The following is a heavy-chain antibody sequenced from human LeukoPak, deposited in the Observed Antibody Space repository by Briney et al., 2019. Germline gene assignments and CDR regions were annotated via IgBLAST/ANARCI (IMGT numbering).Heavy chain of an antibody. D-gene: IGHD2-2*02. CDR3: ARDGYTSAWADLEFFDY. CDR2: MFVTGST. Sequence: PSDTLSLTCTVSGGSLSSYYWSWIRRPAGKGLEWIGRMFVTGSTNYNPSLRGRVTMSIDKTKNQFSLGLTSVTAADTAVYYCARDGYTSAWADLEFFDYWGQGTLVTVSS. CDR1: GGSLSSYY. J-gene: IGHJ4*02. V-gene: IGHV4-4*07.